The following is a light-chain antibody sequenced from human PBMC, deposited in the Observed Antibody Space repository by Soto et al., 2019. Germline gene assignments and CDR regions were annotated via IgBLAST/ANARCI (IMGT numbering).Light chain of an antibody. CDR2: LNSDGSH. Sequence: QPVLTQSPSASASLGASVKLTCTLSSGHSSYAIAWHQQQPEKGPRYLMKLNSDGSHSKGDGIPDRFSGSSSGAERYLTISSLQSEDEADYYCQTWGTGLLVFGEGTQLTVL. CDR1: SGHSSYA. J-gene: IGLJ3*02. CDR3: QTWGTGLLV. V-gene: IGLV4-69*01.